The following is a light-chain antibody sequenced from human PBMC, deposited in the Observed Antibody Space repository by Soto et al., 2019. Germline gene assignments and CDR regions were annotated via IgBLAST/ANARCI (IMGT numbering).Light chain of an antibody. Sequence: QSALTQPASVSGSPGQSITISCTGTSNDIGTYYLVSWYQQHPGKAPKLIIFEVTKRPSGVSNRFSASKSGKTASLTISGLQAEDEADYYCCSYAGVTTWVFGGGTKLTVL. J-gene: IGLJ3*02. CDR3: CSYAGVTTWV. CDR2: EVT. CDR1: SNDIGTYYL. V-gene: IGLV2-23*02.